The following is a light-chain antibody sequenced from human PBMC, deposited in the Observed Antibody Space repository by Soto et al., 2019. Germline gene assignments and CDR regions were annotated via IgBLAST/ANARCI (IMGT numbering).Light chain of an antibody. CDR3: QHYDSYSVT. V-gene: IGKV1-5*03. CDR1: QSISSW. CDR2: EAS. J-gene: IGKJ1*01. Sequence: THMTQSPSSLSVSVGHRDNLSCGASQSISSWLAWYQQKPGKAPKLLIYEASNLETGVPSRFSGSGSGTEFTLTISSLQPEDFATYYCQHYDSYSVTFGQGTKVDIK.